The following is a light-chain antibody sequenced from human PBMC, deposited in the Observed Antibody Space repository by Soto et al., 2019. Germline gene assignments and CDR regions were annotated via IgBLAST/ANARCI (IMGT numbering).Light chain of an antibody. V-gene: IGKV3-20*01. J-gene: IGKJ4*01. CDR3: QHYDTSLT. CDR2: GTS. Sequence: EIVLTQSPDTLSLSPGERATLSCRASQSVRTDYLTWYQQRRGQAPRLLIYGTSNRAAGVPERFSGSGSGIGFTLTFGRLEPEDFAVYYCQHYDTSLTFGGGTKVEIK. CDR1: QSVRTDY.